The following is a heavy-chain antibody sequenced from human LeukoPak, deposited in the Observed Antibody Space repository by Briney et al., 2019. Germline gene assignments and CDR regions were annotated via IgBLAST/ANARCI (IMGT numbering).Heavy chain of an antibody. CDR3: ARDLGYCTNGVCWGDYYYYYMDV. J-gene: IGHJ6*03. V-gene: IGHV1-69*06. Sequence: SVKVSCKASGGTFSSYAISWVRQAPGQGLEWMGGIIPIFGTANYAQKFQGRVTITADKSTSTAYMELSSLRSEDTAVYYCARDLGYCTNGVCWGDYYYYYMDVWGKGTTVTVSS. CDR2: IIPIFGTA. D-gene: IGHD2-8*01. CDR1: GGTFSSYA.